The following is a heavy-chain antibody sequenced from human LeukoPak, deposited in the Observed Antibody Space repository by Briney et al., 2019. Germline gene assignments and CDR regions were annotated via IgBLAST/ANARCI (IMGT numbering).Heavy chain of an antibody. Sequence: SETLSLTCTVSGGSISSSSYYWGWIRQPPGKGLEWIGYIYYSGSTNYNPSLKSRVTIPVDMSKNQFSLKLSSVTAADTAVYYCARESVYSGRYYAFDIWGQGTMVTVSS. CDR2: IYYSGST. V-gene: IGHV4-61*05. CDR3: ARESVYSGRYYAFDI. CDR1: GGSISSSSYY. D-gene: IGHD1-26*01. J-gene: IGHJ3*02.